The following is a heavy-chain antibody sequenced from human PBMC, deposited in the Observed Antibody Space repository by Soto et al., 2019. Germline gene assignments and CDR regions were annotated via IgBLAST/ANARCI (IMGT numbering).Heavy chain of an antibody. Sequence: SETLSLTCTVSGGSISSGGYYWSWIRQHPGKGLEWIGYIYYSGSTYYNPSLKSRVTIPVDTSKNQFSLKLSSVTAADTAVYYCATYRYNWNYGWFDPWGQGTLVTVSS. V-gene: IGHV4-31*03. CDR3: ATYRYNWNYGWFDP. D-gene: IGHD1-7*01. CDR1: GGSISSGGYY. J-gene: IGHJ5*02. CDR2: IYYSGST.